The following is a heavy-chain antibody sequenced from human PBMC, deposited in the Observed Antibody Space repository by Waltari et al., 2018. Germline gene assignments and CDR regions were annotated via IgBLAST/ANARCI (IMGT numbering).Heavy chain of an antibody. CDR3: ARGGDHSASGNWA. J-gene: IGHJ5*02. CDR1: GLTSISFW. V-gene: IGHV3-74*01. Sequence: DVKRLDSGGPLFEPGGSLRIPCAAAGLTSISFWMHWVRQAPGKGLVWFSRIDGDGTTTNYTDSVKGRFTISRDNAENTLYLQMSSLRVDDTAIYFCARGGDHSASGNWAWGQGTLVTVSS. CDR2: IDGDGTTT. D-gene: IGHD2-21*01.